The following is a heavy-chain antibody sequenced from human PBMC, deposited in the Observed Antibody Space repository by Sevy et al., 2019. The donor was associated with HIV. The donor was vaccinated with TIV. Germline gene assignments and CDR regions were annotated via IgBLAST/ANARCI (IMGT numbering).Heavy chain of an antibody. CDR3: ASTTVTASQDDAFDI. V-gene: IGHV1-8*01. Sequence: ASVKVSCKASGYTFTSYDINWVRQATGQGLAWMGWMNPNSGNTGYAQTFQGRVTMTRNTSISTAYMELSSLRSEDTAVYYCASTTVTASQDDAFDIWGQGTMVTVSS. CDR1: GYTFTSYD. J-gene: IGHJ3*02. D-gene: IGHD4-17*01. CDR2: MNPNSGNT.